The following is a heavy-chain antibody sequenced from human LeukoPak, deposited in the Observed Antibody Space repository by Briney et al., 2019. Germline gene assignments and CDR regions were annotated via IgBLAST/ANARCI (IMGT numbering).Heavy chain of an antibody. CDR2: IRYDGSDK. Sequence: GGSLRLSCAASGFTFSSFGMHWVRQAPGKGLEWVAFIRYDGSDKYYADSVKGRFTISRDNFKNTLYLQMNSLRAEDTAVYYCAKWRRGGWSLDYWGQGTLVTVSS. D-gene: IGHD6-19*01. CDR1: GFTFSSFG. V-gene: IGHV3-30*02. CDR3: AKWRRGGWSLDY. J-gene: IGHJ4*02.